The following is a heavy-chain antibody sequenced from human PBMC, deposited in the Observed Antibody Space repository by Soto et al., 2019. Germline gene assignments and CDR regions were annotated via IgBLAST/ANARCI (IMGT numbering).Heavy chain of an antibody. D-gene: IGHD3-3*01. Sequence: QPGGSLRLSCAASGFTFSSYAMSWVRQAPGKGLEWVSAISGSGGSTYYADSVKGRFTISRDNSKNTLYLQMNSLRAEDTAVYYCVKTLLEWLFVPGQAWFDPWGQGTLVTVSS. V-gene: IGHV3-23*01. CDR3: VKTLLEWLFVPGQAWFDP. J-gene: IGHJ5*02. CDR1: GFTFSSYA. CDR2: ISGSGGST.